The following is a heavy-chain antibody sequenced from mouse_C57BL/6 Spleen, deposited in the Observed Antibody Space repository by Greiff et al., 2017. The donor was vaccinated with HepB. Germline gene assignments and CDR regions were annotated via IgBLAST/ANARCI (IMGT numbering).Heavy chain of an antibody. Sequence: EVKLQESGPGLVKPSQSLSLTCSVTGYSITSGYYWNWIRQFPGNKLEWMSYISYDGSNNYNPSLKNRISITRDTSKNQFFLKLNSVTTEDTATYYCASDYDYPAWFAYWGQGTLVTVSA. CDR1: GYSITSGYY. CDR2: ISYDGSN. V-gene: IGHV3-6*01. CDR3: ASDYDYPAWFAY. D-gene: IGHD2-4*01. J-gene: IGHJ3*01.